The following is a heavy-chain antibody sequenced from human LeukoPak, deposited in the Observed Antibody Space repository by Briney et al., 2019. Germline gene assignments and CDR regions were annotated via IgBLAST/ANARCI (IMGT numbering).Heavy chain of an antibody. D-gene: IGHD1-14*01. V-gene: IGHV4-39*07. Sequence: PSETLSLTCTVSGGSISSSSYYWGWIRQPPGKGLEWIGSIYYSGSTYYNPSLKSRVTISVDTSKNQSSLKLSSVTAADTAVYYCARVGTSPDAFNIWGQGTMVTVSS. CDR2: IYYSGST. J-gene: IGHJ3*02. CDR3: ARVGTSPDAFNI. CDR1: GGSISSSSYY.